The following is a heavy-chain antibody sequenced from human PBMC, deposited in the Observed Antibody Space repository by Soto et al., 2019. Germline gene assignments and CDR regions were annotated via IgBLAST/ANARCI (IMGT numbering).Heavy chain of an antibody. J-gene: IGHJ4*02. CDR3: AKVNSRDFWSGYSLVFDY. V-gene: IGHV3-23*01. CDR2: ISGSGGST. Sequence: GGSLRLSCAASGFTFSSYAMSWVRQAPGKGLEWVSAISGSGGSTYYADSVKGRFTISRDNSKNTLYLQMNSLRAEDTAVYYCAKVNSRDFWSGYSLVFDYWGQGTLVTVSS. D-gene: IGHD3-3*01. CDR1: GFTFSSYA.